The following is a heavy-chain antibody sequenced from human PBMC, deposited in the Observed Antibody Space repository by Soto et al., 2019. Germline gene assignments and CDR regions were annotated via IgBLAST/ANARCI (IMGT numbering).Heavy chain of an antibody. Sequence: GGSLRLSCAASGFTVSSNYMSWVRQAPGKGLEWVSVIYSGGSTYYADSVKGRFTISRDNSKNTLYLQMNSLRAEDTAVYYCARVTVTLLLDYWGQGTLVTVSS. J-gene: IGHJ4*02. CDR2: IYSGGST. V-gene: IGHV3-66*01. D-gene: IGHD4-4*01. CDR1: GFTVSSNY. CDR3: ARVTVTLLLDY.